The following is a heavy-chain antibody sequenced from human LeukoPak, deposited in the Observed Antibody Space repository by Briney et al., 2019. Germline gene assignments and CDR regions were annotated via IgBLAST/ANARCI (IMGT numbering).Heavy chain of an antibody. CDR3: ATHPDCYDSSGYYSGSSDY. Sequence: SVKVSCKASGGTFSSYTISWVRQAPGQGLEWMGRIIPILGIANYAQKFQGRVTITADKSTSTAYMELSSLRSEDTAVHYCATHPDCYDSSGYYSGSSDYWGQGTLVTVSS. J-gene: IGHJ4*02. D-gene: IGHD3-22*01. CDR2: IIPILGIA. V-gene: IGHV1-69*02. CDR1: GGTFSSYT.